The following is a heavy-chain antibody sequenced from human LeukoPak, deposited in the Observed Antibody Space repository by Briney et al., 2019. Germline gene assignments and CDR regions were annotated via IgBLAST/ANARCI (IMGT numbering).Heavy chain of an antibody. Sequence: GSSVKVSCKASGGTFSTFAISWVRQAPGQGLEWMGWISAYNGNTNYAQKVQGRVTMTIDTSTTTGYMELRSLRSDDTAVYYCARLVDDSSGTYWFYFDRWGQGTLVTVSS. CDR1: GGTFSTFA. V-gene: IGHV1-18*01. J-gene: IGHJ4*02. CDR2: ISAYNGNT. D-gene: IGHD3-22*01. CDR3: ARLVDDSSGTYWFYFDR.